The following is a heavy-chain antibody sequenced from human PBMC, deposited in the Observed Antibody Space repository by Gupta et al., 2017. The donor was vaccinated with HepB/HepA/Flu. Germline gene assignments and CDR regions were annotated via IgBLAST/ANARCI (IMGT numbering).Heavy chain of an antibody. CDR1: GYTFPSYG. V-gene: IGHV1-18*01. CDR3: ARADCSSTSCYNGYYYYMDV. D-gene: IGHD2-2*01. Sequence: QVQLVQSEAEVKKPGASVKVSCKASGYTFPSYGISWVGQAPGQGLEGMGWISAYNGNTNYAQKAQGRVTMTTDTSTSTAYMELRSLRSDDTAVYYCARADCSSTSCYNGYYYYMDVWGKGTTVTVSS. J-gene: IGHJ6*03. CDR2: ISAYNGNT.